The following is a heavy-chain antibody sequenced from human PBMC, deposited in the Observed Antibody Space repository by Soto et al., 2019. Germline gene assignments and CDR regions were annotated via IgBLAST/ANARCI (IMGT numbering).Heavy chain of an antibody. D-gene: IGHD2-2*01. J-gene: IGHJ5*02. Sequence: PETLCLTWPLATRSLSHCYWSCIRQSPGKGLEWIGYAYYSGSTDYNPSLKSRVTLSVDTSKNQVSLKLNSVTTADKAVYYCATDRSTDGGGGPGEVKENWCEPWGRGTMVTVS. CDR3: ATDRSTDGGGGPGEVKENWCEP. CDR1: TRSLSHCY. V-gene: IGHV4-59*01. CDR2: AYYSGST.